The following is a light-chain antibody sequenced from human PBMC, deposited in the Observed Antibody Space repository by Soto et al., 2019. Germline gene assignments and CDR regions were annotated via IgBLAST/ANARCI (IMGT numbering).Light chain of an antibody. J-gene: IGKJ1*01. CDR2: DVS. CDR1: QSINTW. V-gene: IGKV1-5*01. CDR3: QQYQTYSRT. Sequence: DIPMTQSPSTVSASVGDRITITCRASQSINTWLAWYRQRPGEAPQLLIYDVSTLAMGVPSRFSGSGSGTDFTLSISRLQPDDFATFYCQQYQTYSRTFGQGPKVEVK.